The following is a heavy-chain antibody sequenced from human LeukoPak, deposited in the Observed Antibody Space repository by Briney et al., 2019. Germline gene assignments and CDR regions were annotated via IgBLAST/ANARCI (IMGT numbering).Heavy chain of an antibody. D-gene: IGHD6-13*01. CDR1: GDSMSSYY. J-gene: IGHJ4*02. CDR2: IYYSVSS. Sequence: SETLSLTCTVSGDSMSSYYWSWIRQPTPKVLECIGYIYYSVSSNYNPSLKSRVTISVDTSKNQVSLKLSSVTAADTAVYCCARAKKAAAGFFDYWGQGPLVTVSS. V-gene: IGHV4-59*01. CDR3: ARAKKAAAGFFDY.